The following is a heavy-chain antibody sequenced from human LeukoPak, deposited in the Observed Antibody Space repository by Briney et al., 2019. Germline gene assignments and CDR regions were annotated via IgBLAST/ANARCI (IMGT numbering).Heavy chain of an antibody. J-gene: IGHJ6*03. CDR3: ARVPTQQLVYYYMDV. CDR2: ISSSGSTI. CDR1: GFTFSGYE. Sequence: GGSLRLSCAASGFTFSGYEMNWVRQAPGKGLEWVSYISSSGSTIYYADSVKGRFTISRDNAKNSLYLQMNSLRAEDTAVYYCARVPTQQLVYYYMDVWGKGTTVTISS. V-gene: IGHV3-48*03. D-gene: IGHD6-13*01.